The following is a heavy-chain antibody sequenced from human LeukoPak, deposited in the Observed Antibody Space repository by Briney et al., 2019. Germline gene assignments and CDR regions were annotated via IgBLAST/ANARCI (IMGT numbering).Heavy chain of an antibody. D-gene: IGHD2-21*02. CDR2: IYYSGST. CDR3: ARDGGYCGGDCYSPRGWFDP. CDR1: GGSISSGGYY. V-gene: IGHV4-30-4*01. Sequence: SETLSLTCTVSGGSISSGGYYWSWIRQPPGKGLEWIGYIYYSGSTYYNPSLKSRVTISVDTSKNQFSLKLGSVTAADTAVYYCARDGGYCGGDCYSPRGWFDPWGQGTLVTVSS. J-gene: IGHJ5*02.